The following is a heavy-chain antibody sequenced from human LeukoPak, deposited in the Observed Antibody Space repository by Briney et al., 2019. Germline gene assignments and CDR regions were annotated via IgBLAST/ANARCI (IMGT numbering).Heavy chain of an antibody. D-gene: IGHD5-18*01. J-gene: IGHJ3*02. CDR1: GFTFSDYY. CDR2: ISSSSSYI. Sequence: GGSVRLSCAASGFTFSDYYMSWIRQAPGKGLEWVSSISSSSSYIYYADSVKGRFTISRDNAKNSLYLQMNSLRAEDTAVYYCARGRIQLWLRDAFDIWGQGTMVTVSS. CDR3: ARGRIQLWLRDAFDI. V-gene: IGHV3-11*06.